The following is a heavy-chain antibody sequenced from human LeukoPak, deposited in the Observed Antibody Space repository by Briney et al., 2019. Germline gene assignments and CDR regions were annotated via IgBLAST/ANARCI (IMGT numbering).Heavy chain of an antibody. CDR1: GFTFSSYW. D-gene: IGHD5-24*01. J-gene: IGHJ1*01. CDR2: ISSDGSST. Sequence: TGGSLRLSCAASGFTFSSYWIHWVRQAPGKGLVWVSRISSDGSSTRYADSVKGRFTISRDNAKNTLYLQMNSLRAEDTAVYYCAKTRNGYTTEYLHHWGQGTLVTVSS. CDR3: AKTRNGYTTEYLHH. V-gene: IGHV3-74*01.